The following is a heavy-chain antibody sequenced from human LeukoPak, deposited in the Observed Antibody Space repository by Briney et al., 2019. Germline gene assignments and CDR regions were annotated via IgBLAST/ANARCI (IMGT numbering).Heavy chain of an antibody. V-gene: IGHV4-4*07. Sequence: SETLSLTCAVYGGSFSGYYWSWIRQPAGKGLEWIGRIYTSGSTNYNPSLKSRVTMSVDTSKNQFSLKLSSVTAADTAVYYCAREAVTYYDSSGYYQTQTAFDYWGQGTLVTVSS. J-gene: IGHJ4*02. CDR3: AREAVTYYDSSGYYQTQTAFDY. CDR1: GGSFSGYY. D-gene: IGHD3-22*01. CDR2: IYTSGST.